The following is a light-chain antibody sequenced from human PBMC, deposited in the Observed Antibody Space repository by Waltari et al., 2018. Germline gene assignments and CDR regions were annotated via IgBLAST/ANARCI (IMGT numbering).Light chain of an antibody. J-gene: IGKJ1*01. CDR2: HTS. Sequence: EIVLTQSPGTLSLSPGERATLSCRASQGVGKYLAWYQQRPGQAPRLLLYHTSIRATGIPDRFCGSRYGTDFSLTISSMVPEDFAVYYYQKYDFLPATFGQGTTVEIK. CDR1: QGVGKY. CDR3: QKYDFLPAT. V-gene: IGKV3-20*01.